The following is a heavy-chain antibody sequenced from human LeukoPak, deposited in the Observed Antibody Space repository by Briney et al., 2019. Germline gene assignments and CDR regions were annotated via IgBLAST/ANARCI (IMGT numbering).Heavy chain of an antibody. V-gene: IGHV4-30-2*05. D-gene: IGHD3-3*01. CDR1: GGSISSGGYY. CDR2: IYHSGST. Sequence: SETLSLTCTVSGGSISSGGYYWSWIRQPPGKGLEWIGYIYHSGSTYYNPSLKSRVTISVDTSKNQFSLKLSSVTAADTAVYYCASRSITISAGYYYMDVWGKGTTVTVSS. CDR3: ASRSITISAGYYYMDV. J-gene: IGHJ6*03.